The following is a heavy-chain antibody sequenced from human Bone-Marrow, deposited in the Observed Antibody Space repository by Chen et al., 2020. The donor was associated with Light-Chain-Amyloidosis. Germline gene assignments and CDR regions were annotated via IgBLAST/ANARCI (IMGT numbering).Heavy chain of an antibody. CDR2: IYPDDSDA. V-gene: IGHV5-51*01. CDR1: GYTLPNYW. CDR3: ARRRDGYNFDY. D-gene: IGHD5-12*01. Sequence: VQPEQTGPEEKKPGESLKISCKGSGYTLPNYWIGWVRQMPGKGLEWMGVIYPDDSDARYSPSFEGQVTISADKSITTAYLQWRSLKASDTAMYYCARRRDGYNFDYWGQGTLVTVSS. J-gene: IGHJ4*02.